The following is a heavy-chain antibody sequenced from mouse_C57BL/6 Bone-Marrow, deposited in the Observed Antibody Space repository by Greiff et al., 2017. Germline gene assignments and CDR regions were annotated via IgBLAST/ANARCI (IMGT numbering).Heavy chain of an antibody. CDR3: TKTSLAY. Sequence: DVKLQESGGGLVQPGGSMKLSCVASGFTFSNYWMNWVRQSPEQGLEWVAQIRLKSDNYATHYAESVKGRFTISRDDSKSSVYLQMNNLRAEDTGIYYCTKTSLAYWGQGTLVTVSA. J-gene: IGHJ3*01. CDR1: GFTFSNYW. CDR2: IRLKSDNYAT. D-gene: IGHD6-2*01. V-gene: IGHV6-3*01.